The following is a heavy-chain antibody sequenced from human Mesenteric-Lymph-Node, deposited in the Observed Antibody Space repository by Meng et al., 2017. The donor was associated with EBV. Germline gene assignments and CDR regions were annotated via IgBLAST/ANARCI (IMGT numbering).Heavy chain of an antibody. D-gene: IGHD1-26*01. J-gene: IGHJ4*02. CDR3: ARRGKVGAGY. V-gene: IGHV4-34*01. Sequence: QLQQWGLLLLQRSEILSITCAFYVGSFNGYSWSWIRPPPGKGLEWIGDINHSGSTNYNPSLKCRVTISVDTSKNQFSLKLSSVTAADTAVYYCARRGKVGAGYWGQGTLVTVSS. CDR2: INHSGST. CDR1: VGSFNGYS.